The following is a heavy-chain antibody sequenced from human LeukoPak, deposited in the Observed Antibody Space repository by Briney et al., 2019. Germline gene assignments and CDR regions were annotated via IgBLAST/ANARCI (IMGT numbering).Heavy chain of an antibody. CDR1: GFTFSSYA. V-gene: IGHV3-23*01. D-gene: IGHD4-11*01. CDR3: AKARTHEYSNYNY. CDR2: ISGSGDNT. J-gene: IGHJ4*02. Sequence: GGSLRLSCAASGFTFSSYAMSWVRQAPGKGLEWVSVISGSGDNTYYADSVKGRFTIPRDNSKNTLYLQMNSLRAEDTAVYYCAKARTHEYSNYNYWGQGTLVTVSS.